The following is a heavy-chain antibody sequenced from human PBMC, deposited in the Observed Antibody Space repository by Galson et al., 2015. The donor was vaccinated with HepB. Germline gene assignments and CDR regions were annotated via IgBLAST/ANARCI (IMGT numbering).Heavy chain of an antibody. CDR2: ISYDGSNK. J-gene: IGHJ4*02. V-gene: IGHV3-30-3*01. Sequence: SLRLSCAASGFTFSSYAMHWVRQAPGKGLEWVAVISYDGSNKYYADSVKGRFTISRDNSKNTLYLQMNSLRAEDTAVYYCAREGSSSACKDYWGQGTLVTVSS. CDR3: AREGSSSACKDY. CDR1: GFTFSSYA. D-gene: IGHD6-6*01.